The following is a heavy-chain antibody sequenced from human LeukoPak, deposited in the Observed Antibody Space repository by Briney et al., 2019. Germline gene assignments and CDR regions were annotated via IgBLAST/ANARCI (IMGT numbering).Heavy chain of an antibody. CDR2: IYTSGST. Sequence: SETLSLTCAVSGGSISSGAYSWSWIRQPPGKGLEWIGRIYTSGSTDYNPSLKSRVTMSVDTSKNEFSLKLSSVTAADTAVYHCARLSSSSSPEDYWGQGTLVTVSS. D-gene: IGHD2-2*01. J-gene: IGHJ4*02. CDR3: ARLSSSSSPEDY. V-gene: IGHV4-30-4*07. CDR1: GGSISSGAYS.